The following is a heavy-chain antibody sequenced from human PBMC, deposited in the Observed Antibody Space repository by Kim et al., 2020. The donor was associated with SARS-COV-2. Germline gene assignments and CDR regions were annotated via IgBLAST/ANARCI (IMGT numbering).Heavy chain of an antibody. V-gene: IGHV1-24*01. D-gene: IGHD3-16*01. Sequence: ASVKVSCKVSGYRLSEVAMHWVRQAPGKGIEWMGGFNPEDGETFYAQYLQRRVIMTEDTSTDMAYMELSSLTSEATAVYYCMAELSVGILWGFDDWGQGT. J-gene: IGHJ5*02. CDR3: MAELSVGILWGFDD. CDR2: FNPEDGET. CDR1: GYRLSEVA.